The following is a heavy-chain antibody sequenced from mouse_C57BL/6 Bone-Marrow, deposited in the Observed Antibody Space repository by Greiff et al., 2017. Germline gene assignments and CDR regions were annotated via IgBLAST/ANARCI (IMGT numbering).Heavy chain of an antibody. J-gene: IGHJ4*01. CDR1: GYTFTSYW. CDR3: ADGDYAMDY. CDR2: IDPSDSYT. Sequence: QVQLQQPGAELVMPGASVKLSCKASGYTFTSYWMHWVKQRPGQGLAWIGEIDPSDSYTNYNQKFKGKSTLTVDKSSSTAYMQLSSLTSEDSAVYDCADGDYAMDYGGQGTAVTVSA. D-gene: IGHD1-1*02. V-gene: IGHV1-69*01.